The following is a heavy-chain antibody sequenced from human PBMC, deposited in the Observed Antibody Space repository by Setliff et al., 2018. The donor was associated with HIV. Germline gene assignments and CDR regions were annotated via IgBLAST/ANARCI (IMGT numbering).Heavy chain of an antibody. J-gene: IGHJ4*02. CDR2: IYHSGNT. Sequence: PSETLSLTCTVSGDSISSDFYWGWIRQPPGKGLEWIASIYHSGNTYYNPSLKSRVTISVDTSKNQFSLRLSSVTAADTAVYYCARGPLGRTPMGGAFDYWGQGTLVTVSS. D-gene: IGHD5-18*01. V-gene: IGHV4-38-2*02. CDR1: GDSISSDFY. CDR3: ARGPLGRTPMGGAFDY.